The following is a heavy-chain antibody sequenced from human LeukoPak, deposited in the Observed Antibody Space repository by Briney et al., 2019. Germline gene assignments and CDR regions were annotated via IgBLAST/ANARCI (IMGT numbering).Heavy chain of an antibody. CDR1: GDSISSYY. Sequence: SETQSLTCTVSGDSISSYYWSWIRQPPGKGLEWIGYIYYSGSTNYNPSLKSRVTISVDTSKNQFSLRLSSVTAADTAVYYCARVNYYDSSGTDYWGQGTLVTVSS. CDR3: ARVNYYDSSGTDY. V-gene: IGHV4-59*01. CDR2: IYYSGST. D-gene: IGHD3-22*01. J-gene: IGHJ4*02.